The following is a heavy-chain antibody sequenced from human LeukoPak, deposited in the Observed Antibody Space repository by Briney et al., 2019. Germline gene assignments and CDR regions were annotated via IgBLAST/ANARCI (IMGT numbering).Heavy chain of an antibody. CDR1: GFTFSSYS. CDR2: ISSSSSYI. Sequence: GGSLRLSCAASGFTFSSYSMNWVRQAPGKGLEWVSSISSSSSYIYYADSVKGRFTISRDNAKNSLYLQMNSLRAEDTAVYYCARDLPWGGGNAFDYWGQGTLVTVSS. J-gene: IGHJ4*02. D-gene: IGHD4-23*01. V-gene: IGHV3-21*01. CDR3: ARDLPWGGGNAFDY.